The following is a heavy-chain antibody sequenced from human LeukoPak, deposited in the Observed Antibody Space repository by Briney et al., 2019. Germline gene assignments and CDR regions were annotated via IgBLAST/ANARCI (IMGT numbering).Heavy chain of an antibody. CDR3: ARDPGYAIYYFDY. CDR2: ISGRGDST. CDR1: GFTFSSYA. V-gene: IGHV3-23*01. J-gene: IGHJ4*02. Sequence: PGGSLRLSCAASGFTFSSYAMSWVRQAPGKGLEWVSTISGRGDSTHYADSVKGRFTISRDNSKNTLYLQMSSLRAEDTAVYYCARDPGYAIYYFDYWGQGILVTVSS. D-gene: IGHD3-9*01.